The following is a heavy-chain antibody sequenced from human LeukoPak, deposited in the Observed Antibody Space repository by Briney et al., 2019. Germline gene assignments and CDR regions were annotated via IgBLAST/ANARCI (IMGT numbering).Heavy chain of an antibody. D-gene: IGHD5-12*01. CDR1: GGSISSHY. CDR3: SRDARGYGYDY. V-gene: IGHV4-59*11. Sequence: SETLSLTCTVSGGSISSHYWSWIRQPPGKGLEWIGYIYYSGSTNYNPSLKSRVTISVDTSKKQFSLKLSSVTAADTAVYYCSRDARGYGYDYWGQGTLVTVSS. CDR2: IYYSGST. J-gene: IGHJ4*02.